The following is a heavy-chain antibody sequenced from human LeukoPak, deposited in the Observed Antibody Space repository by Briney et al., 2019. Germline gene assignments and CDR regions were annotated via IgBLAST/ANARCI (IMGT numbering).Heavy chain of an antibody. CDR2: ISHSSRNT. Sequence: GGSLRLSCAASGFTFSIYSMNWVRQAPGKGLEWVSSISHSSRNTYYADSVKGRFTISRDNAKNSLYLQMNSLGAEDTAVYYCARDMNLGYWGQGTLVTVSS. CDR3: ARDMNLGY. D-gene: IGHD1-14*01. J-gene: IGHJ4*02. CDR1: GFTFSIYS. V-gene: IGHV3-21*01.